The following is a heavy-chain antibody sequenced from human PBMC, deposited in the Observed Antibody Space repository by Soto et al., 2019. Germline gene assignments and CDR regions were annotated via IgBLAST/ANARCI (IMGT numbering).Heavy chain of an antibody. Sequence: GGSLRLSCAASGFTFDDYAMHWVRQAPGKGLEWVSGISWNSGSIGYADSVKGRFTISRDNAKNSLYLQMNSLRAEDTALYYCAKDNTYYYGSGPRWGAFDIWGQGTMVTVSS. J-gene: IGHJ3*02. D-gene: IGHD3-10*01. CDR3: AKDNTYYYGSGPRWGAFDI. CDR2: ISWNSGSI. V-gene: IGHV3-9*01. CDR1: GFTFDDYA.